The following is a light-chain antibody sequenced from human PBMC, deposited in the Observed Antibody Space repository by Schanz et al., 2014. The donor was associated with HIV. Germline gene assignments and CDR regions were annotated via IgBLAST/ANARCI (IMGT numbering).Light chain of an antibody. V-gene: IGLV2-8*01. CDR2: DVS. Sequence: QSVLTQPPSASGSPGQSVTISCTGTSSDVGGYNYVSWYQQHPGKAPKLMIYDVSNRPSGVSNRFSGSKSGNTASLTISGLQAEDEADYYCSSYAGSNNLLFGGGTKLTVL. CDR3: SSYAGSNNLL. CDR1: SSDVGGYNY. J-gene: IGLJ2*01.